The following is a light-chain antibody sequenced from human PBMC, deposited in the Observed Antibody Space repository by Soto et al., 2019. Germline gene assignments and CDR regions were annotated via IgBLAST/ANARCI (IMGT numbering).Light chain of an antibody. J-gene: IGLJ3*02. CDR2: GTT. Sequence: QSVLTQPPSVSGAPGQRITISCTGTTSNIGAAYAVHWYKQLPGTVPKLLIYGTTNRPSGVPDRFSGSRSGSSASLAITGLQAEDEADYFCQSYDSRLSGSVLFGGGTKVTVL. V-gene: IGLV1-40*01. CDR1: TSNIGAAYA. CDR3: QSYDSRLSGSVL.